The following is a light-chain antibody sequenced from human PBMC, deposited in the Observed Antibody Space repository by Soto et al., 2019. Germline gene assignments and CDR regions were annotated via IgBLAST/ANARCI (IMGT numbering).Light chain of an antibody. CDR3: AAWDGSLNGWV. J-gene: IGLJ3*02. Sequence: QSVLTQPPSASGTPGQRVTISCSGSSSNIGRNTVNWYQQLPGTAPKLLIYSDNQRPSGVPDRFSGSKSGTSASLAISGLQSEDEADYYCAAWDGSLNGWVFGGGTKLT. V-gene: IGLV1-44*01. CDR1: SSNIGRNT. CDR2: SDN.